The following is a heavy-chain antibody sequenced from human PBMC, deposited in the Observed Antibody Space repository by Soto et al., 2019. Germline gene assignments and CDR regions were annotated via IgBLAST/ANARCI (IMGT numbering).Heavy chain of an antibody. Sequence: PGGSLRLSCAASGFTFSSYAMSWVRQAPGKGLEWVSAISGSGGSTYYADSVKGRFTISRDNSKNTLYLQMNSLRAEDTAVYYCAKDLVYYGSGSTYGYFDYWGHGTLVTVSS. J-gene: IGHJ4*01. CDR2: ISGSGGST. D-gene: IGHD3-10*01. CDR3: AKDLVYYGSGSTYGYFDY. CDR1: GFTFSSYA. V-gene: IGHV3-23*01.